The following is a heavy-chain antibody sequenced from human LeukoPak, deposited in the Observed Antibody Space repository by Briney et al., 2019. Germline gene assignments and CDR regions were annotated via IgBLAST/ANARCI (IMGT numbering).Heavy chain of an antibody. Sequence: PGGSLRLSCAASGFTFSSYSMNWVRQAPGKGLEWVSSISSSSSYIYYADSVKGRFTISRDNAKNSLYLQMNSLRAEDTAVYYCARDPTNCSGGSCYTFDYWGQGTLVTVSS. CDR3: ARDPTNCSGGSCYTFDY. D-gene: IGHD2-15*01. CDR2: ISSSSSYI. CDR1: GFTFSSYS. J-gene: IGHJ4*02. V-gene: IGHV3-21*01.